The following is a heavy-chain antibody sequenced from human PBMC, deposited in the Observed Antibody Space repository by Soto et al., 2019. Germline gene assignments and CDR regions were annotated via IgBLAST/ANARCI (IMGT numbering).Heavy chain of an antibody. V-gene: IGHV3-23*01. D-gene: IGHD1-1*01. CDR3: ANPIPKTGTTFGF. Sequence: QLLESGGGFLQPGGSLRLSCVASGFTFSNFAMAWVRQAPGEGLEWVSAISGSGDDTFYADSMKARFTISRDNSKDTLYLQINSLRAEDTAVYYCANPIPKTGTTFGFWGQGTLVTVSS. CDR1: GFTFSNFA. CDR2: ISGSGDDT. J-gene: IGHJ4*02.